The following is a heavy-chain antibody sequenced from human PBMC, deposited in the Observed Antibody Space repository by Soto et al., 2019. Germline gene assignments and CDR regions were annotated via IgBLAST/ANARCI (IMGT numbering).Heavy chain of an antibody. CDR1: GFTFDDYA. CDR2: ISWNSGSI. Sequence: PGGSLRLSCAASGFTFDDYAMHWVRQAPGKGLEWVSGISWNSGSIGYADSVKGRFTISRDNAKNSLYLQMNSLRAEDTALYYCAKAHLTGTTNNPFDEWGQGTLVTVSS. V-gene: IGHV3-9*01. CDR3: AKAHLTGTTNNPFDE. D-gene: IGHD1-7*01. J-gene: IGHJ4*02.